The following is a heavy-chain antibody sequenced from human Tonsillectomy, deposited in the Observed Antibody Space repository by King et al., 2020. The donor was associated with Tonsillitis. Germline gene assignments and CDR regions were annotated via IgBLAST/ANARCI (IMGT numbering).Heavy chain of an antibody. CDR3: ARDLTSFYSMGDYYFDY. CDR1: GFPFVSFG. J-gene: IGHJ4*02. CDR2: IKQEGGEK. V-gene: IGHV3-7*03. Sequence: VQLVESGGGLVQPGGPWSPSCAALGFPFVSFGMAGVGRAPGKGREWWATIKQEGGEKNLGDSVKGRLTISRDNAKNSLYLQMNSLRAEDTAVYYCARDLTSFYSMGDYYFDYWGQGTLVTVSS. D-gene: IGHD2-21*01.